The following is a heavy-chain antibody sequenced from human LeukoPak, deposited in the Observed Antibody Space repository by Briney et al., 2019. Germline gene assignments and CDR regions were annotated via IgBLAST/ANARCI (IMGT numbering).Heavy chain of an antibody. CDR1: GFTFSSYA. D-gene: IGHD2-15*01. V-gene: IGHV3-23*01. CDR3: AKGSASARPYYFDY. Sequence: PGGSLRLSCAGSGFTFSSYAMSWVRQAPGKGLGWVSAITDSGSNTFHADSVKGRFTISRDNSKNTLYLQMNSLRADDTAVYYCAKGSASARPYYFDYWGQGTLVTVSS. CDR2: ITDSGSNT. J-gene: IGHJ4*02.